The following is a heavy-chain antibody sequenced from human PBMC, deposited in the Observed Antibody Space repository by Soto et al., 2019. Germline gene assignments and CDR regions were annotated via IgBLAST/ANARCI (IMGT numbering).Heavy chain of an antibody. J-gene: IGHJ4*02. CDR3: ATTLYSGYERVDE. D-gene: IGHD5-12*01. Sequence: ASVKVSCKVSGYTLTELSMHWVLQAPGKGLEWMGGFDPEDGETIYAQKFQGRVTMTEDTSTDTAYMELSSLGSEDTAVYYGATTLYSGYERVDEWGQGPMGNVSS. V-gene: IGHV1-24*01. CDR1: GYTLTELS. CDR2: FDPEDGET.